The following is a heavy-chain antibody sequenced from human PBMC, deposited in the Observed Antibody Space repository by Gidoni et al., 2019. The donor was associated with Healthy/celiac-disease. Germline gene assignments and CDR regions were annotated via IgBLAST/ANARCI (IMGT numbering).Heavy chain of an antibody. CDR3: ARDRGVQGVIKAFDP. CDR2: IYYSGST. J-gene: IGHJ5*02. D-gene: IGHD3-10*01. CDR1: AGSTSSYS. V-gene: IGHV4-59*01. Sequence: QVQLQESGPGLVKPSETLSLPCTVSAGSTSSYSWSWIRQPPGKGLEWIGYIYYSGSTNYNPSLKSRVTISVDTSKNQFSLKLSSVTAADTAVYYCARDRGVQGVIKAFDPWGQGTLVTVSS.